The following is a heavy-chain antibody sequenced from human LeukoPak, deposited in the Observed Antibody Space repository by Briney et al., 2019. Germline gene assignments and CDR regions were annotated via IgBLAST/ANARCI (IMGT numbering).Heavy chain of an antibody. Sequence: PGGSLRLSCAASGISVSNDYMSWVRQAPGKGLEWVSAIYADGYTRDAASVKGRFSISRHNSKNTVYLQMDNLRPEDTAVYYCARDRRGEKDFEVWGPGTMVTVSS. CDR3: ARDRRGEKDFEV. CDR2: IYADGYT. J-gene: IGHJ3*01. V-gene: IGHV3-53*04. CDR1: GISVSNDY.